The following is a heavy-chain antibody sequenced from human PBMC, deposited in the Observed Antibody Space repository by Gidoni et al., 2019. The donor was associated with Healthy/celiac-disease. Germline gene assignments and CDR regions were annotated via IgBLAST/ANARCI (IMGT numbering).Heavy chain of an antibody. J-gene: IGHJ6*02. CDR2: SYSGGST. CDR1: GFTVSSNY. Sequence: EVQLVESGGGLVQPGWSLRLSCAASGFTVSSNYMSWVRQAPGKGLEWVSVSYSGGSTYYADSVKGRFTIARDKSKNTLYLQMNSLRAEDTAVYYCARAKDRGYYYYGMDVWGQGTTVTVSS. V-gene: IGHV3-66*02. D-gene: IGHD3-10*01. CDR3: ARAKDRGYYYYGMDV.